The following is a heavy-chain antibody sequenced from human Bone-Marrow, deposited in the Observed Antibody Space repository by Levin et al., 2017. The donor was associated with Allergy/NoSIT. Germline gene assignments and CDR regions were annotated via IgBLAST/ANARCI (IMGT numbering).Heavy chain of an antibody. CDR2: IFWDDDK. Sequence: SGPTLVKPPQTLTLTCTFSGFSLSTSGVGVGWIRQPPGKALEWLALIFWDDDKHYSPSLKSRLTITKDTSKNQVVLTMTNVDPVDTATYYCAHSPLTTVTGDYFDYWGQGTLVTGSS. CDR1: GFSLSTSGVG. V-gene: IGHV2-5*02. J-gene: IGHJ4*02. D-gene: IGHD4-17*01. CDR3: AHSPLTTVTGDYFDY.